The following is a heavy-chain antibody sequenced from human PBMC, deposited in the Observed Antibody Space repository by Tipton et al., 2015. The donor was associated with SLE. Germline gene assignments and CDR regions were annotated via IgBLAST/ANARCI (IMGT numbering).Heavy chain of an antibody. CDR2: IRDGGDST. CDR3: AKFSVAYHSFDY. CDR1: GFTFSDYA. V-gene: IGHV3-23*01. Sequence: SLRLSCAASGFTFSDYAMNWVRQAPGKGLEWVSTIRDGGDSTYYADSVKGRFTISRDNSKNTVYLQMNSLRADDTAVYYCAKFSVAYHSFDYWGPGTLVTVSS. J-gene: IGHJ4*02. D-gene: IGHD3-16*01.